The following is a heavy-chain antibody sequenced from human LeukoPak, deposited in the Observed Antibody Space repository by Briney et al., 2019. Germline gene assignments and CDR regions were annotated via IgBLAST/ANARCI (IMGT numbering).Heavy chain of an antibody. CDR1: GYSISSGYY. Sequence: SETLSLTCAVSGYSISSGYYWGWIRQPPGKGLEWIGSIYHSGSTYYNPSLKSRVTISVDTSKNQFSLKLSSVTAADTAVYYCARVTCGSTSCRKKYYYYYYGMDVWGKGTTVTVSS. V-gene: IGHV4-38-2*01. CDR3: ARVTCGSTSCRKKYYYYYYGMDV. J-gene: IGHJ6*04. CDR2: IYHSGST. D-gene: IGHD2-2*01.